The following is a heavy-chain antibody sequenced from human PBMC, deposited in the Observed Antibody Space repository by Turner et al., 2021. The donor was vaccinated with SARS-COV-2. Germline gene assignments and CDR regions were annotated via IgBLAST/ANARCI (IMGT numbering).Heavy chain of an antibody. D-gene: IGHD1-26*01. CDR2: ISFEGRNE. J-gene: IGHJ3*02. Sequence: QVQLVESGGGVVQPGRSLRLSCAASGFTFSVYAMTWVRQAPGKGLEWVAIISFEGRNEYYADSVKGRFTISRDNSKNTLYLQMNSLRAEDTSVYYCARAYSGSYFGAFDIWGQGTMVTISS. CDR3: ARAYSGSYFGAFDI. V-gene: IGHV3-30*04. CDR1: GFTFSVYA.